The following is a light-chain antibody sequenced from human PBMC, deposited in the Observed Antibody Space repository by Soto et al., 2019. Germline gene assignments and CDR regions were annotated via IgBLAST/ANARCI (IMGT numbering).Light chain of an antibody. CDR2: GAS. CDR1: QSVSSSY. J-gene: IGKJ1*01. Sequence: EIGLTQSPGTLSLSPGERATLSCRASQSVSSSYLAWYQQKPGQAPRLLIYGASSRATGIPDRFSGSGSGTDFTLTISRLEPEDFAVYYCQQYGSSRTFGQRTKVEIK. V-gene: IGKV3-20*01. CDR3: QQYGSSRT.